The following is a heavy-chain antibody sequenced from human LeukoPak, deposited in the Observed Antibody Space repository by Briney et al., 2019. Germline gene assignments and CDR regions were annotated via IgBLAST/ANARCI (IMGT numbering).Heavy chain of an antibody. Sequence: ASVKVSCKASGYTFTGYYMHWVRQAPGQGLEWMGWINPSSGGAKYAQNSQGRVIMTTDTSISTAYMELSSLRSDDTAVYYCARSSPPTYYHFYYYMDVWGKGSTVTVSS. CDR3: ARSSPPTYYHFYYYMDV. V-gene: IGHV1-2*02. CDR2: INPSSGGA. CDR1: GYTFTGYY. D-gene: IGHD6-13*01. J-gene: IGHJ6*03.